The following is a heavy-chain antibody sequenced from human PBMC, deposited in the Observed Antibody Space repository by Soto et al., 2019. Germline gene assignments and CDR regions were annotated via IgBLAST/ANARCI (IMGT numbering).Heavy chain of an antibody. D-gene: IGHD3-3*01. Sequence: GASVKVSCKASGYTFTSYGISWVRQAPGQGLEWMGWISAYNGNTNYAQKLQGRVTMTTDTSTSTAYMELRSLRSDDTAVYYCARDLSDFWSGYGVLFDYWGQGTLVPSPQ. CDR3: ARDLSDFWSGYGVLFDY. J-gene: IGHJ4*02. V-gene: IGHV1-18*01. CDR2: ISAYNGNT. CDR1: GYTFTSYG.